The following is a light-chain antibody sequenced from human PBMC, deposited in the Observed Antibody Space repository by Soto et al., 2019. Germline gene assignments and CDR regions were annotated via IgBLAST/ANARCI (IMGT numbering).Light chain of an antibody. Sequence: QSVLTQSSSASASLGSSVSLPCTLSSGHSSYIIAWHQQQPGKAPRYLMKLEGSGSYNKGSGVPDRFSGSSSGADRYLTISNLQFEDEADYYCETWDSNTYVFGTGTKGTVL. J-gene: IGLJ1*01. CDR3: ETWDSNTYV. CDR2: LEGSGSY. CDR1: SGHSSYI. V-gene: IGLV4-60*02.